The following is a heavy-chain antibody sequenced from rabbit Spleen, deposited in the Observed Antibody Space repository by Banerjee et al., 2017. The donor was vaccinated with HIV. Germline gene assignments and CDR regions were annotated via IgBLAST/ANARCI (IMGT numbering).Heavy chain of an antibody. V-gene: IGHV1S45*01. Sequence: QEQLVESGGGLVQPEGSLTLTCKASGFSFSDRDVMCWVRQAPGKGLEWIACINASTGKPVYATWASGRFTISRTSSTTVTLRMTSLTAADTVTYFCARGFYTYDDYANFYGYYFNLWGPGTLVTVS. CDR1: GFSFSDRDV. D-gene: IGHD2-1*01. CDR3: ARGFYTYDDYANFYGYYFNL. J-gene: IGHJ4*01. CDR2: INASTGKP.